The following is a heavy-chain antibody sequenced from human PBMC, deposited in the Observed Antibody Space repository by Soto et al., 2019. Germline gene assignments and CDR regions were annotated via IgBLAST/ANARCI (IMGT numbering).Heavy chain of an antibody. CDR2: INAGNGNT. CDR3: ARCGSLYWYFDL. J-gene: IGHJ2*01. Sequence: QVQLVQSGAEVKKPGASVKVSCKASGYTFTSYAMHWVRQAPGQRLEWMGWINAGNGNTKYSQKFQGRVTITRDTSASTAYMELSSLRSEYTAVYYCARCGSLYWYFDLWGRGTLVTVSS. D-gene: IGHD1-26*01. V-gene: IGHV1-3*01. CDR1: GYTFTSYA.